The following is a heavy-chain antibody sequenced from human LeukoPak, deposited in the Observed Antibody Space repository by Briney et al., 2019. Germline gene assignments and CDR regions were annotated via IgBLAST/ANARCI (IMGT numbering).Heavy chain of an antibody. D-gene: IGHD2-15*01. Sequence: PGGSLRLSCAASGFIFSTYGMHWVRQAPGKGLEWVAVLAYDGKTTYYADSVKGRFTISRDNAKNSLYLQMNSLRAEDTAVYYCAREDIEEQIDYWGQGTLVTVSS. CDR1: GFIFSTYG. CDR3: AREDIEEQIDY. V-gene: IGHV3-33*05. J-gene: IGHJ4*02. CDR2: LAYDGKTT.